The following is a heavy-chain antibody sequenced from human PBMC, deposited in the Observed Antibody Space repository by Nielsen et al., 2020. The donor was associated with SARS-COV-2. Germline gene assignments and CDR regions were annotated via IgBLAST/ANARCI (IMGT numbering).Heavy chain of an antibody. CDR3: ARDASGWYLDY. V-gene: IGHV3-23*01. Sequence: GESLKISCAASGFSFSSYVMSWVRQAPGKGLEWVSVISGSGGSTYYADSVKGRFTISRDNSKNTLYLQMNSLRAEDTAVYYCARDASGWYLDYWGQGTLVTVSS. CDR2: ISGSGGST. D-gene: IGHD6-19*01. J-gene: IGHJ4*02. CDR1: GFSFSSYV.